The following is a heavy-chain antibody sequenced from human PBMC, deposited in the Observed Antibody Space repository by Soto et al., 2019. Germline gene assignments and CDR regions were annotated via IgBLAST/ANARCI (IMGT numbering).Heavy chain of an antibody. CDR2: ITSDGKSK. D-gene: IGHD2-21*02. CDR1: GFNFSNHW. CDR3: ARESGDWPLNWFDP. J-gene: IGHJ5*02. Sequence: GGSLRLSCAPSGFNFSNHWMHWVRQRPAEGLVWVSRITSDGKSKAYAESVKGRFAISRDNAKNTLYLQMNGLTAEDTAVYYCARESGDWPLNWFDPWGQGTLVTVSS. V-gene: IGHV3-74*01.